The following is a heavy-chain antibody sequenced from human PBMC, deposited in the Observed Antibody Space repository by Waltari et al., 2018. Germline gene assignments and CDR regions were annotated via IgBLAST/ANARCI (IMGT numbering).Heavy chain of an antibody. D-gene: IGHD6-19*01. CDR2: IYYSGST. CDR1: GGSISSSSYY. J-gene: IGHJ3*02. Sequence: QLQLQESGPGLVKPSETLSLTCTVSGGSISSSSYYWGWIRQPPGKGLEWIGSIYYSGSTYYNPSLNSRVTISVDTSKNQFSLKLSSVTAADTAVYYCATSGYSSGYGAFDIWGQGTMVTVSS. V-gene: IGHV4-39*01. CDR3: ATSGYSSGYGAFDI.